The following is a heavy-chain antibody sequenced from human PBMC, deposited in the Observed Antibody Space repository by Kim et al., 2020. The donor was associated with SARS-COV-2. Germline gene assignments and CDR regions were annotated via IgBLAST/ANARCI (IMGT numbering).Heavy chain of an antibody. V-gene: IGHV1-2*06. J-gene: IGHJ5*02. D-gene: IGHD1-20*01. CDR1: GYTFTGYY. Sequence: ASVKVSCKASGYTFTGYYMHWVRQAPGQGLEWMGRINPNSGGTNYAQKFQGRVTMTRDTSISTAYMELSRLRSDDTAVYYCARDPPRVYFGNNWFDPWGQGTLVTVSS. CDR3: ARDPPRVYFGNNWFDP. CDR2: INPNSGGT.